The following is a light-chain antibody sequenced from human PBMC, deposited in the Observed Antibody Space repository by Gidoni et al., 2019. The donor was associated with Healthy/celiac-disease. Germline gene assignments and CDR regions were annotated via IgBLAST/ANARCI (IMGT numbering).Light chain of an antibody. J-gene: IGKJ1*01. CDR2: AAS. V-gene: IGKV1-39*01. CDR3: QQSYSTPG. Sequence: DIQMTQSPSSLSASVGDRVTITCRASQSISSYLNLYQQKPGKAPKLLIYAASSLQSGVPSRFSGSGSGTDFTLTISSLQPEDFATYYCQQSYSTPGFXQXTKVEIK. CDR1: QSISSY.